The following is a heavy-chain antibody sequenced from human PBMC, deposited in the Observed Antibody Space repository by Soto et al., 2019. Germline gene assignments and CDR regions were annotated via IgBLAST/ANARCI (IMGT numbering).Heavy chain of an antibody. D-gene: IGHD3-3*01. CDR2: IKQDGSEK. J-gene: IGHJ5*02. CDR3: ARAGGYDFWSLFDP. Sequence: EVQLEESGGGVVQPGGSLRLSCVASGFTFSDYRMSWVRQAPGKGPEWVANIKQDGSEKNYVDSVKGRFSIFRDNTKNSLFLQMNSLRADDTAVYHCARAGGYDFWSLFDPWGQGTLVTVSS. V-gene: IGHV3-7*01. CDR1: GFTFSDYR.